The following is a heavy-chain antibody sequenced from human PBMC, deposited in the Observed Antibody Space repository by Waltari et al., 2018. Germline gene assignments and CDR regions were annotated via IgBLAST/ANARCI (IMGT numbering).Heavy chain of an antibody. D-gene: IGHD6-13*01. Sequence: EVQLVESGGGLVQPGGSLRLSCAPSGFPFRSATMNWLRQAPGKGLEWVSYISSSSSTIYYADSVKGRFTISRDNAKNSLYLQMNSLRAEDTAVYYCAREENLGTAARGMDVWGQGTTVTVSS. V-gene: IGHV3-48*01. CDR3: AREENLGTAARGMDV. CDR1: GFPFRSAT. J-gene: IGHJ6*02. CDR2: ISSSSSTI.